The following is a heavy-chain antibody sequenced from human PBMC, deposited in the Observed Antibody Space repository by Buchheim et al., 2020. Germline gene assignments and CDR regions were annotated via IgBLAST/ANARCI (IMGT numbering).Heavy chain of an antibody. Sequence: QVQLVQSGAEVKKPGASVKVSCKASGYTFTSYDINWVRQATGQGLEWMGWMNPNSGNTGYAQKFQGRVTMTRNTSISTAYMELSRLRSEDTAVYYCARGAGGQLYDILTGYRRYPADPWGQGIL. CDR2: MNPNSGNT. V-gene: IGHV1-8*01. CDR3: ARGAGGQLYDILTGYRRYPADP. CDR1: GYTFTSYD. D-gene: IGHD3-9*01. J-gene: IGHJ5*02.